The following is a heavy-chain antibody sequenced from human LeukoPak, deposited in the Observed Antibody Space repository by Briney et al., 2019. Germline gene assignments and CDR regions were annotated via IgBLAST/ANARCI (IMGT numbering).Heavy chain of an antibody. V-gene: IGHV2-26*01. Sequence: ESGPVLVKPTETLTLTCTVSGFSLSTARMGVSWIRQPPGKALEWLAHIFSNDEKSYSTSLKSRLTISKDTSKSQVVLTMTNMDPVDTATYYCARAIYCSGGSCYPNWFDPWGQGTLVTVSS. J-gene: IGHJ5*02. CDR1: GFSLSTARMG. CDR3: ARAIYCSGGSCYPNWFDP. D-gene: IGHD2-15*01. CDR2: IFSNDEK.